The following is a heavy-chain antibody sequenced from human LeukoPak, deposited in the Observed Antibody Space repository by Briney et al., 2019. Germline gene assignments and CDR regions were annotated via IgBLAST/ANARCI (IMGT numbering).Heavy chain of an antibody. V-gene: IGHV4-31*03. CDR3: ARDRLSSWFDP. CDR2: IYYSGST. Sequence: SETLSLTCTVSGGSISSGGYYWSWIRQHPGKGLEWIGYIYYSGSTYYNPSLKSRVTISVDTSKNQFSLKLSSVTAADTAVYCCARDRLSSWFDPWGQGTLVTVSS. D-gene: IGHD1-26*01. J-gene: IGHJ5*02. CDR1: GGSISSGGYY.